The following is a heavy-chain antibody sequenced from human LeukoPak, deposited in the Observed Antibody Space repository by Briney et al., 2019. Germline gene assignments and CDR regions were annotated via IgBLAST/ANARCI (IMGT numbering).Heavy chain of an antibody. J-gene: IGHJ4*02. Sequence: PGGSLRLSCAASGFTFSDYAMHWVRQAPGKGLEWVSVISFDGQTIFYTDSVKGRFTISRDNSKNTLYLQMNSLRAEDTAVYYCAKQGGSSWYKYYFDYWGQGTLVTVSS. CDR3: AKQGGSSWYKYYFDY. CDR2: ISFDGQTI. CDR1: GFTFSDYA. V-gene: IGHV3-30-3*02. D-gene: IGHD6-13*01.